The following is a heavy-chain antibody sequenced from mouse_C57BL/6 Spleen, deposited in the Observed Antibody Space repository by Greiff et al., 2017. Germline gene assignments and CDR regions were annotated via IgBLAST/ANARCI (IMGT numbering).Heavy chain of an antibody. CDR3: ARPFTTVVAKGYYYAMDY. CDR2: ILPGSGST. Sequence: VKLVESGAELMKPGASVKLSCKATGYPFTGYWIEWVKQRPGHGLEWIGEILPGSGSTNYNEKFKGKATFTADTSSNTAYMQLSSLTTEDSAIYYCARPFTTVVAKGYYYAMDYWGQGTSVTVSS. V-gene: IGHV1-9*01. CDR1: GYPFTGYW. D-gene: IGHD1-1*01. J-gene: IGHJ4*01.